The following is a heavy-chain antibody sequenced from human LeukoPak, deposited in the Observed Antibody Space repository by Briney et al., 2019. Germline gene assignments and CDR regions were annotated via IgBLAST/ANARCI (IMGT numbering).Heavy chain of an antibody. V-gene: IGHV4-59*01. D-gene: IGHD2-2*01. J-gene: IGHJ5*02. CDR3: ARAVVVVPAARGKTKYNWFDP. CDR1: GGSISSYY. CDR2: IYYSGST. Sequence: SETLSLTCTVSGGSISSYYWSWIRQPPGKGLEWIGYIYYSGSTNYNPSLKSRVTISVDTSKNQFSLKLSSVTAADTAVYYCARAVVVVPAARGKTKYNWFDPWGRGTLVTVSS.